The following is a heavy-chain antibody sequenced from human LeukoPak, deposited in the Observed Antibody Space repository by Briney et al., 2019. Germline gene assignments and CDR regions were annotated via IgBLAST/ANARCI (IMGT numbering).Heavy chain of an antibody. V-gene: IGHV4-59*12. D-gene: IGHD3-22*01. CDR3: ARGGYYDSSGSSYAFDI. J-gene: IGHJ3*02. CDR2: IYSSGTT. Sequence: SETLSLTCTVSGGSIRSYYWSWVRQPPGKGLEWIGYIYSSGTTNYNPSLKSRVTISIDTSKNQFSLKLSSVTAADTAVYYCARGGYYDSSGSSYAFDIWGQGTMVTVSS. CDR1: GGSIRSYY.